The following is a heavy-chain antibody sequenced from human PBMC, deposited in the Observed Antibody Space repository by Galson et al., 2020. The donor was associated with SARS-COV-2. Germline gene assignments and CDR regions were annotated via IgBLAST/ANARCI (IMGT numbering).Heavy chain of an antibody. CDR1: GGSISGGRDY. Sequence: TLSLTCTVSGGSISGGRDYWAWIRQPPGKGLEYIGSLFYNGSPYYNPSLKGRLTLSVDTSKNQFSLNLSSVTAADTAVYYCASPAGGYSYGRFEFWGQGTLVTVSS. CDR3: ASPAGGYSYGRFEF. D-gene: IGHD5-18*01. CDR2: LFYNGSP. J-gene: IGHJ4*02. V-gene: IGHV4-39*01.